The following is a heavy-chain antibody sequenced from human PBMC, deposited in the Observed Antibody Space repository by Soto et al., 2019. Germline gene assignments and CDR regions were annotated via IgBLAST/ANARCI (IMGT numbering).Heavy chain of an antibody. CDR3: ARRIAAAGGYYYYAFDV. D-gene: IGHD6-13*01. CDR2: IDSIDSKT. CDR1: GYKFDTYW. J-gene: IGHJ6*02. Sequence: GESLKISCKGSGYKFDTYWINWLRQTSGKGLAWMGRIDSIDSKTKYSPSLEGHITISVDKSISTTYLQWSSLKASDTAIYYCARRIAAAGGYYYYAFDVWGQGTAVTVSS. V-gene: IGHV5-10-1*01.